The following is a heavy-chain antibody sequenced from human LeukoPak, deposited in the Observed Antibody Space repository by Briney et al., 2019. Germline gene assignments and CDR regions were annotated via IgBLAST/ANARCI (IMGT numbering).Heavy chain of an antibody. Sequence: GASVKVSCKASGYTFNRHSIIWVRQAPGQGLEWMGWISAYNGDTNYAQNLQGRVTMTTDTSTSTAYMELSSLRSEDTAVYYCARDHWTVPVWKNGYSYDPTWEYAFDIWGQGTMVTVSS. CDR1: GYTFNRHS. J-gene: IGHJ3*02. CDR2: ISAYNGDT. V-gene: IGHV1-18*01. CDR3: ARDHWTVPVWKNGYSYDPTWEYAFDI. D-gene: IGHD5-18*01.